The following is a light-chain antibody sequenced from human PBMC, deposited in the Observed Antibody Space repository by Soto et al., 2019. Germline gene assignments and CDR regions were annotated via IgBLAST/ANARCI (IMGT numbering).Light chain of an antibody. Sequence: EIVMTQSPATLSVSPGERATLSCRASQSVFSSLAWYQQKPGQAPRLLIYGAFNRATGIPDRFSGSGSGTDFTLTFSRLEPEDFAVYYCQQYNAWPRTFGQGTKVDIK. CDR3: QQYNAWPRT. CDR1: QSVFSS. CDR2: GAF. V-gene: IGKV3D-15*01. J-gene: IGKJ1*01.